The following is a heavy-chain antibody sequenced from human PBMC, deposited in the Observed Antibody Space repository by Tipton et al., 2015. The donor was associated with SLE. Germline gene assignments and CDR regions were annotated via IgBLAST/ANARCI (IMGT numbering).Heavy chain of an antibody. J-gene: IGHJ3*02. V-gene: IGHV3-48*03. CDR3: AKDRGAGLGNDALDI. CDR1: GFTFSSYE. CDR2: ITSSSRTI. Sequence: SLRLSCAASGFTFSSYEMSWVRQAPGKGLEWVSYITSSSRTIYYADSVKGRFTISRDNAKTSLYLQMHSLRAEDTALYYCAKDRGAGLGNDALDIWGQGTLVTVSS. D-gene: IGHD3-10*01.